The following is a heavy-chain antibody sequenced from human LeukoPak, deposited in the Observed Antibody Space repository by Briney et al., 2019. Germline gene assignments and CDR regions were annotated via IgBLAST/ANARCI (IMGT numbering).Heavy chain of an antibody. D-gene: IGHD1-26*01. V-gene: IGHV3-21*01. J-gene: IGHJ4*02. CDR2: ISSSSSYI. Sequence: PGGSLRLSCAASGFTFSSYSMNWVRQAPGKGLEWVSSISSSSSYIYYADSVKGRFTISRDNAKNSLYLQMNSLRAEDTAVYYCARDVAQWELPLDYWGQGTLVTVSS. CDR1: GFTFSSYS. CDR3: ARDVAQWELPLDY.